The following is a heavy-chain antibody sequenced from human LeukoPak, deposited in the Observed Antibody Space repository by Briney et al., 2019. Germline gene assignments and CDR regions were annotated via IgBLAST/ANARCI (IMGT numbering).Heavy chain of an antibody. CDR3: ARRGYSYRTFDY. Sequence: PGTSLRLSCSASGFNFNTYAMHWVRQAPGKGLEWVAVISYSGDSKYYADSLKGRFTISRDNSKNALYLQMNSLRAEDTAVYYCARRGYSYRTFDYWGQGTLVTVSS. D-gene: IGHD5-18*01. CDR1: GFNFNTYA. V-gene: IGHV3-30*03. CDR2: ISYSGDSK. J-gene: IGHJ4*02.